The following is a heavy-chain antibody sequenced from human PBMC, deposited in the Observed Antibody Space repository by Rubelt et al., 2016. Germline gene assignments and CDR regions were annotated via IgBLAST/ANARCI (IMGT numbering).Heavy chain of an antibody. CDR1: GASITTHY. CDR2: GHYSGST. CDR3: ARGILMVGATLYFDL. V-gene: IGHV4-59*11. J-gene: IGHJ2*01. Sequence: QVQLQESGPGLVKPSETLSLTCSVSGASITTHYWSWVRQFPGKGLEWLVYGHYSGSTNYNPSLKSRLIMSVDTSKNQFSLKLRSVTVADTAVYYCARGILMVGATLYFDLWGRGTLVTVS. D-gene: IGHD1-26*01.